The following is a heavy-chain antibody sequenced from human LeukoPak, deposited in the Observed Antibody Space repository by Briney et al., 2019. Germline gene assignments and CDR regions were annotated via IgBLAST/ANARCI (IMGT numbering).Heavy chain of an antibody. J-gene: IGHJ4*02. CDR3: ARDRGSSGWYEFDS. V-gene: IGHV3-7*01. CDR1: GFTSSSYW. D-gene: IGHD6-19*01. CDR2: IKKDGTEK. Sequence: GGCLRLSCAASGFTSSSYWMSWVRQAPGKGLEWVANIKKDGTEKYYVDSVKGRFTISRDNAKNSLYLQMNSLRAEDTAVYYCARDRGSSGWYEFDSWGQGTLVSVST.